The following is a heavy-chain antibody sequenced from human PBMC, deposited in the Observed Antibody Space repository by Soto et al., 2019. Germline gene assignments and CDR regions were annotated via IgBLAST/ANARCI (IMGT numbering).Heavy chain of an antibody. Sequence: GGSLRLSCAASGFTFSNNVMSWVRQAPGKGLEWVSGINDNGGDTYYADSVKGRFTISRDNAKNSLYLQMNSLRAEDTAVYYCARDYSSYGPFDYWGQGTLVTVSS. CDR2: INDNGGDT. J-gene: IGHJ4*02. CDR3: ARDYSSYGPFDY. V-gene: IGHV3-23*01. D-gene: IGHD5-18*01. CDR1: GFTFSNNV.